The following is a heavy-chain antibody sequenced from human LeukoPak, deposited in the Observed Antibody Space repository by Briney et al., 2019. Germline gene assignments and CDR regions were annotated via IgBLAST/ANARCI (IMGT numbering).Heavy chain of an antibody. CDR3: AREVAAAGDAFDI. D-gene: IGHD6-13*01. CDR1: GGSISSGSYY. V-gene: IGHV4-61*02. Sequence: PSQTLSLTCTVSGGSISSGSYYWSWIRQPAGKGLEWIGRIYTSGSTNYNPSLKSRVTISVDTSKNQFSLKLSSVTAADTAVYYCAREVAAAGDAFDIWGQGTVVTVSS. J-gene: IGHJ3*02. CDR2: IYTSGST.